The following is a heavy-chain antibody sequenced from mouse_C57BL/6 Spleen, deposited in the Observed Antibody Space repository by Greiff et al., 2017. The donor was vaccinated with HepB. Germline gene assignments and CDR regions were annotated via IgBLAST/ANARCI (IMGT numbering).Heavy chain of an antibody. CDR1: GYTFTDYN. V-gene: IGHV1-18*01. D-gene: IGHD3-1*01. CDR2: INPNDGVT. CDR3: AGSGGFAY. Sequence: VQLQQSGPELVKPGASVKIPCKASGYTFTDYNMDWVQQSHGKSLEWIGDINPNDGVTIYNQKFKGKATLTVDKSSSTAYMELRSLTSEDTAVYYCAGSGGFAYWGHGTLVTVSA. J-gene: IGHJ3*01.